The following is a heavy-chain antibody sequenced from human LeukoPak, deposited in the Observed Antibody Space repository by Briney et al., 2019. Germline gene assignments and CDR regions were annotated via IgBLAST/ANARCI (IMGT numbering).Heavy chain of an antibody. V-gene: IGHV3-48*03. J-gene: IGHJ4*02. Sequence: GGSLRLSCAASGFTFSSYEMNWVRQAPGKGLEWVSYISSSGSTIYYADSVKGRFTISGDNAKNSLYLQMNSLRAEDTAVYYCARHKNYYDSSGYYSYFDYWGQGTLVTVSS. CDR2: ISSSGSTI. CDR1: GFTFSSYE. CDR3: ARHKNYYDSSGYYSYFDY. D-gene: IGHD3-22*01.